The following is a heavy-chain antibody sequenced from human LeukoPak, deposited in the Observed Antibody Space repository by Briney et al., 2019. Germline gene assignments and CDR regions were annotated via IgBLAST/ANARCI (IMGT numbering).Heavy chain of an antibody. CDR2: IMPLFNTA. CDR1: GGTFSSYS. CDR3: ARVDRYHYYLDV. J-gene: IGHJ6*03. Sequence: ASVKVSCKASGGTFSSYSITWVRQAPGQGLEWMGGIMPLFNTANHAQQFQGRVTITTDESTSTAYMELSSLRFEDTAMYYCARVDRYHYYLDVWGKGTTVTVSS. V-gene: IGHV1-69*05.